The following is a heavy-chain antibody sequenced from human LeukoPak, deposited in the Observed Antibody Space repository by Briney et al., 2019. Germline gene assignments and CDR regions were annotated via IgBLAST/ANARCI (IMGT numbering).Heavy chain of an antibody. J-gene: IGHJ4*02. CDR1: GYTFTSYG. D-gene: IGHD3-10*01. Sequence: ASVKVSCKASGYTFTSYGISWVRQAPGQGLEWMGWISAYNGNTNYAQELQGRVTMTTDTSTSTAYMELRSLRSDDTAVYYCARPQYYYGSGSYGGGYYFDYWGQGTLVTVSS. CDR2: ISAYNGNT. CDR3: ARPQYYYGSGSYGGGYYFDY. V-gene: IGHV1-18*04.